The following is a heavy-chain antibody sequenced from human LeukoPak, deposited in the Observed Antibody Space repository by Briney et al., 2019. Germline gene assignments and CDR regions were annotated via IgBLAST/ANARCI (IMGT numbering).Heavy chain of an antibody. J-gene: IGHJ4*02. CDR2: INPNSGGT. V-gene: IGHV1-2*02. CDR3: ARVPDPITMIVGD. CDR1: GYTFTGYY. Sequence: GASVKVSCKASGYTFTGYYMHWVRQAPGQGLEWTGWINPNSGGTNYAQKFQGRVTMTRDTSISTAYMELSRLRSDDTAVYYCARVPDPITMIVGDWGQGTLVTVSS. D-gene: IGHD3-22*01.